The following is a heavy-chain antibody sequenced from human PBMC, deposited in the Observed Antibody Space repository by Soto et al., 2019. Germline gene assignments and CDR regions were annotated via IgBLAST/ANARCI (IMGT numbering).Heavy chain of an antibody. Sequence: QVQLVQSGAEIKKPASSVKVSCKASGGSDVFNNYPVSWVRQAPGQGLEWMGAIITMFNTADYALRFLGRVTITADEFTRTVYMELTSLTSADTAVYYCARHYPTAVSGAGWFDTWGQGTLVTVSS. CDR2: IITMFNTA. CDR1: GGSDVFNNYP. J-gene: IGHJ5*02. D-gene: IGHD6-19*01. CDR3: ARHYPTAVSGAGWFDT. V-gene: IGHV1-69*01.